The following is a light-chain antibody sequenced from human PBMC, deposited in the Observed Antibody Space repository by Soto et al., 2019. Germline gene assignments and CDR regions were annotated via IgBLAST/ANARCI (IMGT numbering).Light chain of an antibody. CDR1: QSVGSK. CDR2: GAS. Sequence: EIVMTQSPDTLSMSPGERATLSCRASQSVGSKLVWYQQKPGQAPRLLIYGASTRATGIPARFSGSGSGTEFTLAISNLQSEDFAVYFCQQYNDWPPMYTFGQGTKLEIK. J-gene: IGKJ2*01. V-gene: IGKV3-15*01. CDR3: QQYNDWPPMYT.